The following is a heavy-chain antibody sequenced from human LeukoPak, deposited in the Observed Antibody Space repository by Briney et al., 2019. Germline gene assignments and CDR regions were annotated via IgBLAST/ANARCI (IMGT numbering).Heavy chain of an antibody. CDR2: ISWNSGSI. D-gene: IGHD5-12*01. J-gene: IGHJ5*02. Sequence: PGGSLRLSCAASGFTFDDYAMHWVRQAPGKGPEWVSGISWNSGSIGYADSVKGRFTISRDNAKNSLYLQMNSLRDEDTAVYYCARRRLHVNWFDPWGQGTLVTVSS. CDR3: ARRRLHVNWFDP. V-gene: IGHV3-9*01. CDR1: GFTFDDYA.